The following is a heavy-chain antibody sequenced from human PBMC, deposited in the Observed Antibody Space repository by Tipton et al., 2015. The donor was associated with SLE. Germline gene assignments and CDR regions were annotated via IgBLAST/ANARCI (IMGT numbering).Heavy chain of an antibody. D-gene: IGHD3-22*01. CDR3: ARGTYYYDSSGWVYYYGMDV. Sequence: SLRLSCAASGFMFSNYGMNWVRQAPGKGLEWVSSISASGGRTYYADSVKGRFTISRDNSKNMVNLQMNSLRAEDTAVYYCARGTYYYDSSGWVYYYGMDVWGQGTTVTVSS. J-gene: IGHJ6*02. CDR2: ISASGGRT. V-gene: IGHV3-23*01. CDR1: GFMFSNYG.